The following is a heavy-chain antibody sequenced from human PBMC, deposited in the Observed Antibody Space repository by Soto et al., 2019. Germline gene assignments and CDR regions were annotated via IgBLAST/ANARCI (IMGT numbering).Heavy chain of an antibody. CDR2: ISYDGSNK. CDR3: XXXXXXXXXXXXXSMDV. J-gene: IGHJ6*02. Sequence: QVQLVESGGGVVQPGRSLRLSCAASGFTFSSYAMHWVRQAPGKGLEWVAVISYDGSNKYYADSVKGRFTISRDNSKXXXXXXXXXXXXXXXXXXXXXXXXXXXXXXXXXSMDVWGQGTTVTVSS. V-gene: IGHV3-30-3*01. CDR1: GFTFSSYA.